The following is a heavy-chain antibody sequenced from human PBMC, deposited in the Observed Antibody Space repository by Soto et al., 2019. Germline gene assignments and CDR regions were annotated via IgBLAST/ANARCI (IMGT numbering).Heavy chain of an antibody. J-gene: IGHJ6*03. Sequence: GGSLRLSCAASGFTFSSYAMSWVRQAPGKGLEWVSAISGSGGSTYYADSVKGRFTISRDNSKNTLYLQMNSLRAEDTAVYYCAKGTWGDFWSGYYDDYYYYYMDVWGKGTTVTVSS. CDR1: GFTFSSYA. CDR3: AKGTWGDFWSGYYDDYYYYYMDV. CDR2: ISGSGGST. V-gene: IGHV3-23*01. D-gene: IGHD3-3*01.